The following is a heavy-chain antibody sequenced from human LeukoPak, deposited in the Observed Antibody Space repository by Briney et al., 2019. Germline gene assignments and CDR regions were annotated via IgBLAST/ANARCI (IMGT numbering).Heavy chain of an antibody. CDR2: IFHSGST. D-gene: IGHD4-17*01. CDR1: GGSISSVDYS. V-gene: IGHV4-30-2*01. Sequence: PSETLSLTCAVSGGSISSVDYSWSWIRQPPGKGLEWIGYIFHSGSTYYNPSLKSRVTISVDRSKNQLSLKLSSVTAADTAVYYCAGLGYGDYVVSYWGQGTLVTVSS. CDR3: AGLGYGDYVVSY. J-gene: IGHJ4*02.